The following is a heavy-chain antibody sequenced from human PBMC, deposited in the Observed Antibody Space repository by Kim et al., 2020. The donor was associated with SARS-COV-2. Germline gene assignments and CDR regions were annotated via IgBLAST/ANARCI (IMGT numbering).Heavy chain of an antibody. CDR2: IRSKANSYAT. D-gene: IGHD6-6*01. J-gene: IGHJ4*02. CDR3: TRLWSSSGRHY. CDR1: GFTFSGSA. Sequence: GGSLRLSCAASGFTFSGSAMHWVRQASGKGLEWVGRIRSKANSYATAYAASVTGRFTISRDDSKNTAYLQMNSLKTEDTAVYYCTRLWSSSGRHYWGQGTLVTVSS. V-gene: IGHV3-73*01.